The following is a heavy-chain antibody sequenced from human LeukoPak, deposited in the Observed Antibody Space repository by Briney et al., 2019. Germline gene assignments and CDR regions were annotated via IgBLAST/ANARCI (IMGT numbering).Heavy chain of an antibody. CDR1: GFTFSTYG. Sequence: GGSLRLSCTASGFTFSTYGIHWVRQAPGKGLEWVAVISYDGSNKYYADSVKGRFTISRDNSKNTLYLQMNSLRAEDTAVYYCAREESGGRLDYWGQGTLVTVSS. CDR2: ISYDGSNK. CDR3: AREESGGRLDY. J-gene: IGHJ4*02. V-gene: IGHV3-30*03. D-gene: IGHD2-15*01.